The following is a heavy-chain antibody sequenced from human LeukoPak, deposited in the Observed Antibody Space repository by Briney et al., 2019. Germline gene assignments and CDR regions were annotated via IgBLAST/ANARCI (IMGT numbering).Heavy chain of an antibody. D-gene: IGHD7-27*01. J-gene: IGHJ4*02. V-gene: IGHV4-39*07. CDR2: IYYSGST. CDR1: GGSISSSSYY. Sequence: SETLSLTCTVSGGSISSSSYYWGWIRQPPGKGLEWIGSIYYSGSTYYNPSLKSRVTISVDTSKNQFSLKLSSVTAADTAVYYCARANNWGSTESNFDYWGQGTLVTVSS. CDR3: ARANNWGSTESNFDY.